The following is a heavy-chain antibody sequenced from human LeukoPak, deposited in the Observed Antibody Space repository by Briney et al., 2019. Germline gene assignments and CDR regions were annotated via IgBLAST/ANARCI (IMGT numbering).Heavy chain of an antibody. J-gene: IGHJ3*02. V-gene: IGHV3-66*01. Sequence: PGGSLRLSCAASGFTVSSNYMSWVRQAPGKGLEWVSVIYSGGSTYYADSVKGRFTISRDNSKNTLYLQMNSLRAEDTAVYYCARLRALCAFDIWGQGKMVTVSS. CDR2: IYSGGST. CDR3: ARLRALCAFDI. CDR1: GFTVSSNY. D-gene: IGHD3-16*01.